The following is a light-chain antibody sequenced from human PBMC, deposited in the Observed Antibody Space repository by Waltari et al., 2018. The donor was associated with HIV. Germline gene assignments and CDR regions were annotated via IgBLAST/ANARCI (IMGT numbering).Light chain of an antibody. CDR2: EVS. Sequence: QSALTQPASVSASPGQSITISCTGTRSDVGGYNYVSWYQQHPGKAPKLMIYEVSHRPSGGSNRFSGSKSANTASLTISGLQAEDEAYYYCSSYTSSSTWVFGGGTKLTVL. CDR3: SSYTSSSTWV. J-gene: IGLJ3*02. V-gene: IGLV2-14*01. CDR1: RSDVGGYNY.